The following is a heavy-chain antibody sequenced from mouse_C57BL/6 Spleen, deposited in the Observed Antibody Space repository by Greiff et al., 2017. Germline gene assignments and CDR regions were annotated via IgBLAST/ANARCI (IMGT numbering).Heavy chain of an antibody. CDR1: GYTFTSYW. CDR3: ARSGLYYFDY. Sequence: QVQLKQPGAELVKPGASVKLSCKASGYTFTSYWMHWVKQRPGQGLEWIGMIHPNSGSTNYNEKFKSKATLTVDKSSSTAYMQLSSLTSEDSAVYYCARSGLYYFDYWGQGTTRTVSS. D-gene: IGHD3-1*01. J-gene: IGHJ2*01. CDR2: IHPNSGST. V-gene: IGHV1-64*01.